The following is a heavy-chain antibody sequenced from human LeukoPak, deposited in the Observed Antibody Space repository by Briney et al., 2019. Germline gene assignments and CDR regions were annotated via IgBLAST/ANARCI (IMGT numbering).Heavy chain of an antibody. CDR2: IKQDGSQE. J-gene: IGHJ4*02. V-gene: IGHV3-7*01. D-gene: IGHD3-3*01. CDR3: ARGVPYDSWSGPHYSDY. Sequence: GSLRLSCAASRFSLSTYWMSWVRQAPGKGLEWVAHIKQDGSQEYYVDSVKGRFTISRDSAKNSLYLQMNSLRAEDTAVYYCARGVPYDSWSGPHYSDYWGQGTLVTVSS. CDR1: RFSLSTYW.